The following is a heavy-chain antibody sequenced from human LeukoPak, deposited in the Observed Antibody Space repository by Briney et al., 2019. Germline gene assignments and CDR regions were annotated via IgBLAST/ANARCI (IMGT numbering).Heavy chain of an antibody. CDR3: ARTAGMLGPPY. V-gene: IGHV3-74*01. D-gene: IGHD3-10*02. Sequence: GGSLRLSCAASGFTFSGYWMHWVRQAPGKGLVWVSGLNSDGRTTKYADSVKGRFTVSRDNAKNTLYLQLSSLRAEDTAVYYCARTAGMLGPPYWGQGTLVTVSS. CDR1: GFTFSGYW. CDR2: LNSDGRTT. J-gene: IGHJ4*02.